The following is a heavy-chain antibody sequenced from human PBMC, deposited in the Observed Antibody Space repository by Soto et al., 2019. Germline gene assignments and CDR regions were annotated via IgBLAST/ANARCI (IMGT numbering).Heavy chain of an antibody. CDR2: ISGSGGST. J-gene: IGHJ4*02. Sequence: GSLRLSCAASRFTLSSYVMRWVRRAPGKGVGWVSGISGSGGSTYYADSVKGRFTIYRDNSKNTLYLQMNSLRAEDKAVYYCAKDRGSMVRGDPGYWGQGTLVTVSS. V-gene: IGHV3-23*01. D-gene: IGHD3-10*01. CDR3: AKDRGSMVRGDPGY. CDR1: RFTLSSYV.